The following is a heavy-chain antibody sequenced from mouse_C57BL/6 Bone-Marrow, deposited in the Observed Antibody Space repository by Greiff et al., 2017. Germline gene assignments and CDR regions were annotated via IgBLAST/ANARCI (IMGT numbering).Heavy chain of an antibody. V-gene: IGHV5-17*01. D-gene: IGHD2-4*01. Sequence: EVQLVVSGGGLVKPGGSLKLSCAASGFTFSAYGMHWVRQAPAKGLEWVAYIRSGSSTIYYADTVKGRFTISRDNAKNTLFLQMTRLRSEDTAMYYCARRGLRRYAMDYWGQGTSVTVSS. J-gene: IGHJ4*01. CDR1: GFTFSAYG. CDR2: IRSGSSTI. CDR3: ARRGLRRYAMDY.